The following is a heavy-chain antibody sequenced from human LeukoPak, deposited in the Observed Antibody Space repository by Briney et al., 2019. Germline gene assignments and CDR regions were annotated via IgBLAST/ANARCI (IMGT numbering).Heavy chain of an antibody. J-gene: IGHJ3*02. CDR3: ARKLYSDNSHDAFDI. Sequence: GGSLRLSCAASGFTFSNYAMSWVRQAPGKGLEWVSCISSSSTNIYYADSVKGRFTISRDNAKNSLYLQMNSLRAEDTAVYYCARKLYSDNSHDAFDIWGQGTMVIVSS. D-gene: IGHD1-26*01. CDR1: GFTFSNYA. CDR2: ISSSSTNI. V-gene: IGHV3-21*01.